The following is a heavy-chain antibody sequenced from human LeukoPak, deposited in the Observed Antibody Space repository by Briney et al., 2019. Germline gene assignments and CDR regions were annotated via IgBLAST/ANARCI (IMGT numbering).Heavy chain of an antibody. CDR2: IVVGSGNT. D-gene: IGHD5-24*01. J-gene: IGHJ1*01. Sequence: ASVNVSCKASGFTFTSSAVQWVRQARGQRLEWIGWIVVGSGNTNYAQKFQERVTITRDMSTSTAYMELSSLRSEDTAVYYCARVGGYNIGDFQHWGQGTLVTVSS. V-gene: IGHV1-58*01. CDR3: ARVGGYNIGDFQH. CDR1: GFTFTSSA.